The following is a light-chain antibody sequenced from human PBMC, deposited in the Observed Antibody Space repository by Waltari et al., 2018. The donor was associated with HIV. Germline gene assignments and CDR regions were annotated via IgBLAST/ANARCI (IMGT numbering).Light chain of an antibody. CDR2: RND. J-gene: IGLJ2*01. CDR3: AAWDDSLNAVL. V-gene: IGLV1-44*01. CDR1: DTNIGSNI. Sequence: QSVVTQPPSVSGTPGQRVTISCSGSDTNIGSNIVSWYQQLPETAPQLLIYRNDQRPSGFPDRFSASKSGASASLAIRGLRSDDDCDYYCAAWDDSLNAVLFGGGTKLTVL.